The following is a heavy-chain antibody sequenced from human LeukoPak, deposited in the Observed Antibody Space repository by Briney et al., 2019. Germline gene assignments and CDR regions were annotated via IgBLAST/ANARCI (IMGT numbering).Heavy chain of an antibody. D-gene: IGHD2-2*02. CDR1: GGPIINSNYY. CDR2: VYNSGST. Sequence: KPSETLSLTCTVSGGPIINSNYYWGWIRQPPGKGLEWIGSVYNSGSTYYNPSLKSRVTISVDTSKSQFSLKLSSVTAADTAVYYCARSIPLHYLFDYWGQGTLVTVSS. CDR3: ARSIPLHYLFDY. V-gene: IGHV4-39*01. J-gene: IGHJ4*02.